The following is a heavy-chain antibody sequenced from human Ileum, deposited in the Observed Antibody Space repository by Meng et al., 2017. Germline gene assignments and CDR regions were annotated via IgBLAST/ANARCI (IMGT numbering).Heavy chain of an antibody. J-gene: IGHJ4*02. Sequence: VRLVMSGTEVKKPGASVKVSCKASGYTFTGYYMHGVRQAPGQGLEWMGRINPNSGGTNYAQKFQGRVTMTRDTSISTAYMELSRLRSDDTAVYYCAREWIVVVVAATPPLDYWGQGTLVTVSS. D-gene: IGHD2-15*01. CDR1: GYTFTGYY. V-gene: IGHV1-2*06. CDR3: AREWIVVVVAATPPLDY. CDR2: INPNSGGT.